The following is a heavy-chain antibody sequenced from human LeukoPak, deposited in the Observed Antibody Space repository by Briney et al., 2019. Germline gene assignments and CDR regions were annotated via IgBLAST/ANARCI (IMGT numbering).Heavy chain of an antibody. CDR3: ASGRYCSSTSCYNFDY. J-gene: IGHJ4*02. D-gene: IGHD2-2*02. CDR2: ISSSSSYI. CDR1: GFTFSSYS. Sequence: GGSLRLSCAASGFTFSSYSMTWVRQAPGKGLEWVSSISSSSSYIYYADSVKGRFTISRDNAKNSLYLQMNSLRAEDTAVYYCASGRYCSSTSCYNFDYWGQGTLVTVSS. V-gene: IGHV3-21*01.